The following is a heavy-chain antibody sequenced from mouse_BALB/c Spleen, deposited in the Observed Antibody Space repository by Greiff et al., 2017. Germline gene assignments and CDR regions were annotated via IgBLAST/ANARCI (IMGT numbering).Heavy chain of an antibody. D-gene: IGHD1-1*01. J-gene: IGHJ3*01. CDR3: NAYASFAY. CDR1: GFNIKDYY. Sequence: EVQLQQSGAELVRSGASVKLSCTASGFNIKDYYMHWVKQRPEQGLEWIGWIDPENGDTEYAPKFQGKATMTADTSSNTAYLQLSSLTSEDTAVYYCNAYASFAYWGQGTLVTVSA. CDR2: IDPENGDT. V-gene: IGHV14-4*02.